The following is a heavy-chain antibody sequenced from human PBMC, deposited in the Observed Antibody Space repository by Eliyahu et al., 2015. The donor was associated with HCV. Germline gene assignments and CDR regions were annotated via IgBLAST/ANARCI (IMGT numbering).Heavy chain of an antibody. CDR2: IYYSGST. CDR1: GGXISSSSYY. CDR3: ARQGAQWLVRGDFDY. V-gene: IGHV4-39*01. J-gene: IGHJ4*02. D-gene: IGHD6-19*01. Sequence: QLQLXESGPGLVKPSETLSLTCTVSGGXISSSSYYWGWIRQPPGKGLEWIGSIYYSGSTYYNPSLKSRVTISVDTSKNQFSLKLSSVTAADTAVYYCARQGAQWLVRGDFDYWGQGTLVTVSS.